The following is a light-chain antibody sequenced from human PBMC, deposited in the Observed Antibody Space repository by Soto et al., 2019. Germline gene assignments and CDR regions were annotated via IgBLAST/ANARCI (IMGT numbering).Light chain of an antibody. J-gene: IGKJ1*01. V-gene: IGKV3-15*01. CDR1: QSVSSN. CDR3: QQYNSWLWT. CDR2: GAS. Sequence: EIVLTQSPATLSLSPVERATLSCRASQSVSSNLAWYQQKPGQAPRFLIYGASTRATGIPARFSGSGSGTEFTLIISSLQSEDSAVYYCQQYNSWLWTFGQGTKVDIK.